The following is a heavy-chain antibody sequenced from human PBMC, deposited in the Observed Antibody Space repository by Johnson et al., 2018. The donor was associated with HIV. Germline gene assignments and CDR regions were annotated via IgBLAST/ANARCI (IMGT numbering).Heavy chain of an antibody. V-gene: IGHV3-74*03. CDR2: IYSDGSDT. CDR3: ARATTGVTTRLGAFDI. CDR1: GFIFRNYW. D-gene: IGHD4-23*01. Sequence: VQLVESGGGLVQPGGSLRLSCAASGFIFRNYWMYWVRQAPGKGLVWVARIYSDGSDTAYADSVKGRFTISRDNSKNTLYLQMNSLRAEDTAVYYCARATTGVTTRLGAFDIWGQGTMVTVSS. J-gene: IGHJ3*02.